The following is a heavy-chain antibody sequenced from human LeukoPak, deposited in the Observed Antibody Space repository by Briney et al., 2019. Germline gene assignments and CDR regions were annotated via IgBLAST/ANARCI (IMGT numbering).Heavy chain of an antibody. CDR2: FDPEDGET. CDR1: GYTLTELS. V-gene: IGHV1-24*01. J-gene: IGHJ4*02. D-gene: IGHD5-24*01. Sequence: ASVKVSCKVSGYTLTELSMHWVRQAPGKGLEWMGGFDPEDGETIYAQKFQGRVTMTTDTSTSTAYMELRSLRSDDTAVYYCARDRIRWLQLVSGGRVDYWGQGTLVTVSS. CDR3: ARDRIRWLQLVSGGRVDY.